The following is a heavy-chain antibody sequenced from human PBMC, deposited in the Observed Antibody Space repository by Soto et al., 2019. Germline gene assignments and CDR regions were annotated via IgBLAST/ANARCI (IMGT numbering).Heavy chain of an antibody. Sequence: QVQLQESGPGLVKPSQTLSLTCTVSGGSLSSCGYYCSWLRQHPGKGLEWIGYIFDSGTTYYNPSLKSRVNISVDPSKSQFSLRLTSFTATDTAVYSCASQASGWYPDYWGQGTLVTVSS. CDR3: ASQASGWYPDY. J-gene: IGHJ4*02. CDR2: IFDSGTT. V-gene: IGHV4-31*03. D-gene: IGHD6-19*01. CDR1: GGSLSSCGYY.